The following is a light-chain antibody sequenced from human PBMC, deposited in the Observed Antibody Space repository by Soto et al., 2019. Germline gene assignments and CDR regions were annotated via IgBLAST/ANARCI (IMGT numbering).Light chain of an antibody. V-gene: IGKV3-15*01. Sequence: EIVMTQSPATLSVSPGDRATLSCRASQSVSDNLAWYQQKPGQAPRLLIYGASTRATGIPARFSGSGSGTEFTLTISSLESEDFEVYYCQQYNKWPPITFGQGTRLEIK. CDR1: QSVSDN. J-gene: IGKJ5*01. CDR2: GAS. CDR3: QQYNKWPPIT.